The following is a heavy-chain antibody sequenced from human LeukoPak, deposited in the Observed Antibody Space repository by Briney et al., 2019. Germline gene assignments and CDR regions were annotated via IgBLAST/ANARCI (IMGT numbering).Heavy chain of an antibody. CDR2: IYTSGST. J-gene: IGHJ4*02. V-gene: IGHV4-4*07. Sequence: SETLSLTCTVSGGSISSYYWSWIRQPAGKGLEWIGRIYTSGSTNYNPSLKSRVTISVDTSKNQFSLKLSSVTAADTAVYYCARGPGYCSGGSCYGFGDYWGQGTLVTVSS. CDR1: GGSISSYY. D-gene: IGHD2-15*01. CDR3: ARGPGYCSGGSCYGFGDY.